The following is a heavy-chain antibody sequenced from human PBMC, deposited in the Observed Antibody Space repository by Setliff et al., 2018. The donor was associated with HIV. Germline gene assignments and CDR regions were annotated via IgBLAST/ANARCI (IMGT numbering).Heavy chain of an antibody. V-gene: IGHV3-48*04. Sequence: PGGSLRLSCAASGFTFNTYNMNWVRQAPGKGLEWVSYISITSSTIDYADSVKGRFTICRNNAKNSLFLQMNSLRTEDTAVYSCARSMKYDISGSSFEAFDIWGQGTMVTVSS. J-gene: IGHJ3*02. CDR3: ARSMKYDISGSSFEAFDI. D-gene: IGHD3-22*01. CDR2: ISITSSTI. CDR1: GFTFNTYN.